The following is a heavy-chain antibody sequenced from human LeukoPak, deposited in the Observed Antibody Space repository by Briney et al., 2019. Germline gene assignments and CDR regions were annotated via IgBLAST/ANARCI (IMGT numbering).Heavy chain of an antibody. CDR2: ISGSGGST. Sequence: PGGSLRLSCAASGFTFSSYAMSWVRQAPGKGLEWVSAISGSGGSTYYADSVKGRFTISRDNSKNSLYLQMNSLRAEDTAVYYCARGTNWSPLDFDYWGQGTLVTVSS. D-gene: IGHD1-20*01. CDR1: GFTFSSYA. V-gene: IGHV3-23*01. J-gene: IGHJ4*02. CDR3: ARGTNWSPLDFDY.